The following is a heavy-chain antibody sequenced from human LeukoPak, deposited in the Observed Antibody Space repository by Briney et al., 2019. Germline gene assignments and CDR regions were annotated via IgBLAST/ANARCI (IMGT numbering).Heavy chain of an antibody. CDR2: IRYDGSTK. Sequence: GGPQRLSCTASAFTFSPYGMHWVRQATGKAVEWVAFIRYDGSTKYYADSVEGLFTISRNNSKNTVYLKMNSLRAEDTAVYCCAKDRITTIVVVTDFDYWGQGTLVTVSS. V-gene: IGHV3-30*02. D-gene: IGHD3-22*01. CDR3: AKDRITTIVVVTDFDY. J-gene: IGHJ4*02. CDR1: AFTFSPYG.